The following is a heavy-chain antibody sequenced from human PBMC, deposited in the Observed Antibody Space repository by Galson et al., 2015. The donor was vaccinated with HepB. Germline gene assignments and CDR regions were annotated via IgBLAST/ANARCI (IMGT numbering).Heavy chain of an antibody. J-gene: IGHJ6*02. CDR1: GFTFSDHY. D-gene: IGHD6-13*01. V-gene: IGHV3-72*01. CDR2: SRKTYTT. CDR3: ARGAAAATDYYYGLDV. Sequence: SLRLSCAASGFTFSDHYMDWVRLAPGKGLEWVGRSRKTYTTEYAASVEGRFTISRDDSKKSLYLQMNNLKTEDTAVYYCARGAAAATDYYYGLDVWGQGTTVTVSS.